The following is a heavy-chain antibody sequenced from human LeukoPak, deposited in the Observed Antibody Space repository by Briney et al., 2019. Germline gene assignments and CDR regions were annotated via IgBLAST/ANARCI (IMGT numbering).Heavy chain of an antibody. D-gene: IGHD6-6*01. CDR3: AKDPRIAAAYYFDY. J-gene: IGHJ4*02. V-gene: IGHV3-30*18. CDR1: GFTFSSYG. Sequence: GGSLRLSCAASGFTFSSYGMHWVRQAPGKGLEWVAVISYDGSNKYYADSVKGRFTISRDNSKNTLYLQMNSLRVEDTAVYFCAKDPRIAAAYYFDYWGQGTLVTASS. CDR2: ISYDGSNK.